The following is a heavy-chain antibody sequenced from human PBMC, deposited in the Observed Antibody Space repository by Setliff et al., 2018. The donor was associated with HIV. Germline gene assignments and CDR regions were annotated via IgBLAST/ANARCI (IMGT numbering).Heavy chain of an antibody. CDR1: GGTVRKYS. CDR3: ARRPISFYYGSGANLQYYFAH. V-gene: IGHV1-69*13. D-gene: IGHD3-10*01. Sequence: SVKVSCKASGGTVRKYSISWVRQAPGQGLEWMGGIIPLFGTANYAQKFQDRVTITADESTSTAYMELSSLRSEDTAMYYCARRPISFYYGSGANLQYYFAHWGQGTLVTVS. CDR2: IIPLFGTA. J-gene: IGHJ4*02.